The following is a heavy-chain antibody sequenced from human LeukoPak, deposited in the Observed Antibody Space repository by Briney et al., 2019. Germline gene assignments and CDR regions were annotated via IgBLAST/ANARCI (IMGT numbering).Heavy chain of an antibody. D-gene: IGHD6-19*01. CDR3: ARGQSPSYYDMDV. J-gene: IGHJ6*02. CDR2: IWSDGSSK. CDR1: GFTFSSYG. Sequence: GGSLRLSCAASGFTFSSYGMHWVRQAPGKGLEWGAVIWSDGSSKHYGDSVKGRFTISRDNSKNTLYLQMNSLRAEDTAVYHCARGQSPSYYDMDVWGQGTTVTVSS. V-gene: IGHV3-33*01.